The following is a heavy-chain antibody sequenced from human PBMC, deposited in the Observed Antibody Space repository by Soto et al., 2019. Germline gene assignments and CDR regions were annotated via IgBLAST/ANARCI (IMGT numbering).Heavy chain of an antibody. CDR2: IGTAGDT. CDR3: ARGGSGSYSEYYFDY. Sequence: SLRLSCAASGFTFSSYDMHWVRQATGKGLEWVSAIGTAGDTYYPGSVKGRFTISRENAKNSLYLQMNSLRAGDTAVYYCARGGSGSYSEYYFDYWGQGTLVTVSS. D-gene: IGHD1-26*01. V-gene: IGHV3-13*01. CDR1: GFTFSSYD. J-gene: IGHJ4*02.